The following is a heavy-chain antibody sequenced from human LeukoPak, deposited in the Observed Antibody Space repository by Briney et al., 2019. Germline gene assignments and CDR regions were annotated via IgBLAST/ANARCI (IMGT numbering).Heavy chain of an antibody. CDR2: INHSGST. CDR3: SGRKKGPWFDP. Sequence: KTSETLSLTCAVSGGSFSGYYWSWIRQPPGKGLEWIGEINHSGSTNYNPSLKSRVTISVDTSKNQFSLKLSSVTAADTAVYYCSGRKKGPWFDPWGQGTLVTVSS. D-gene: IGHD1-14*01. CDR1: GGSFSGYY. V-gene: IGHV4-34*01. J-gene: IGHJ5*02.